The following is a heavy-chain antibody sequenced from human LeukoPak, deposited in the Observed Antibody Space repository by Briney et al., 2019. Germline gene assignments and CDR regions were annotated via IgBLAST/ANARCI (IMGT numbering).Heavy chain of an antibody. V-gene: IGHV3-48*03. CDR2: ISSSGSTI. J-gene: IGHJ3*02. D-gene: IGHD5-24*01. Sequence: GGSLTLSCEDSGFTFSSYEMNWVRQAPGKGLEWVSYISSSGSTIYYADSVKGRFTISRDNAKNSLYLQMNSLRAEDTAVYYCAREMATIRGDAFDIWGQGTMVTVSS. CDR3: AREMATIRGDAFDI. CDR1: GFTFSSYE.